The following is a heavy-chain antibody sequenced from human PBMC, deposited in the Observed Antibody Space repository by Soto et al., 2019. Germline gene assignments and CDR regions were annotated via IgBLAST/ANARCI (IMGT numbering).Heavy chain of an antibody. CDR1: GFTFSSYS. Sequence: EVQLVESGGGLVQPGGSLRLSCAASGFTFSSYSMNWVRQAPGKGLEWVSYISSSSSTIYYADSVKGRFTISRDNAKNSLYLQMNSLRAEDTAVYYCAREYCSSTSCLNWFDPWGQGTVVTVSS. V-gene: IGHV3-48*01. D-gene: IGHD2-2*01. CDR3: AREYCSSTSCLNWFDP. J-gene: IGHJ5*02. CDR2: ISSSSSTI.